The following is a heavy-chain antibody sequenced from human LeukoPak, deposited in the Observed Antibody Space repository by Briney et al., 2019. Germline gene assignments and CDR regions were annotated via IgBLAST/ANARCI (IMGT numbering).Heavy chain of an antibody. CDR1: GGSISSSSYY. V-gene: IGHV4-39*01. CDR3: ARQEGYGDPDY. J-gene: IGHJ4*02. CDR2: IYYSGST. Sequence: PSETLSLTCTVSGGSISSSSYYWGWIRQPPGKVLEWIGSIYYSGSTYYNPSLKSRVTISVDTSKNQFSLKLSSVTAADTAVYYCARQEGYGDPDYWGQGTLVTVSS. D-gene: IGHD4-17*01.